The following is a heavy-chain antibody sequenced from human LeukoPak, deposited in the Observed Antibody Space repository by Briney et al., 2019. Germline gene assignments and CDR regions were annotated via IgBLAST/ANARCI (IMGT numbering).Heavy chain of an antibody. CDR3: SGSSWYGYFDY. Sequence: GGSLRLSCAASGFTVSSGYVSWVRQAPGKGLEWVSIIYSGGNTYYGDSVKGRFTISRDNSKNTVYLDMNSLRAEDTALYYCSGSSWYGYFDYWGQGTLVTVSS. CDR1: GFTVSSGY. J-gene: IGHJ4*02. CDR2: IYSGGNT. V-gene: IGHV3-53*01. D-gene: IGHD6-13*01.